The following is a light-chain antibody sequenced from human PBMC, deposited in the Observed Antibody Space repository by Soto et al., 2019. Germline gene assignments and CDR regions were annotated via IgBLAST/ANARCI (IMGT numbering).Light chain of an antibody. J-gene: IGLJ3*02. CDR2: STN. V-gene: IGLV8-61*01. CDR1: SGSVSAAYY. CDR3: VLYMASGFWV. Sequence: QTVVTQEPSFSVSPGRTVTLTCVLNSGSVSAAYYPSLYHQTPGQAPRTLIYSTNTRSSGVPARFSGSILGNKAALTITGAQADDESDYFCVLYMASGFWVFGGGTKVTVL.